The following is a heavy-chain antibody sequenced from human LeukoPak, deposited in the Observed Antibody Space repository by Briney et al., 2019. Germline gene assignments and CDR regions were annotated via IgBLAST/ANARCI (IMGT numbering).Heavy chain of an antibody. V-gene: IGHV3-21*01. Sequence: PGGSLRLSCAASGFTFSTYSLSWVRQAPGKGLEWVSSISGRSTYIYYADSVKGRFTISRDNSKNSLYLQMNSLRAEDTAVYYCARDRLDYMDVWGKGTTVTVSS. CDR1: GFTFSTYS. CDR2: ISGRSTYI. D-gene: IGHD6-19*01. J-gene: IGHJ6*03. CDR3: ARDRLDYMDV.